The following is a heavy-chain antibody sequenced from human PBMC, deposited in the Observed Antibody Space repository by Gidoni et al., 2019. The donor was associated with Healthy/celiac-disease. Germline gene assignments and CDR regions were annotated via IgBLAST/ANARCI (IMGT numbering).Heavy chain of an antibody. Sequence: QLQLQQCGAGPLRPAETLSLPCAADGGSFSGYYWSWISQPPGKGLEWIGEIKHSGSTNYNPSLKSRVTISVDTSKNQFSLKLSSVTAADTAVYYCARGGDDYGDQSFDYWGQGTLVTVSS. CDR3: ARGGDDYGDQSFDY. CDR1: GGSFSGYY. D-gene: IGHD4-17*01. J-gene: IGHJ4*02. V-gene: IGHV4-34*01. CDR2: IKHSGST.